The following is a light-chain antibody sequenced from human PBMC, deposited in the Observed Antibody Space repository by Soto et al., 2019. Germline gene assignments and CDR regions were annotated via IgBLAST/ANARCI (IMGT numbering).Light chain of an antibody. Sequence: EIVLTQSPGTLSLSPGERASLSCRASQSVGTKLAWYQQTTGQAHRLLIYGASNRATGVPARITGSVSGTEFTLTIATLQSEDFAVYYCQQYSSWLWTFGQGTKWIS. J-gene: IGKJ1*01. CDR1: QSVGTK. CDR3: QQYSSWLWT. CDR2: GAS. V-gene: IGKV3-15*01.